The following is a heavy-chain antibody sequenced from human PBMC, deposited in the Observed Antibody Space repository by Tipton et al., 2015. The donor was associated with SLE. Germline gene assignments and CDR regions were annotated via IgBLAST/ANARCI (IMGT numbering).Heavy chain of an antibody. Sequence: TLSLTCAVYGGSFSGYYWSWIRQPPGKGLEWIGEINHSGSTNYNPSLKSRVTISVDTSKNQFSLKLSSVTAADTAVYYCARGIVVVPAAIWGWFDPWGQGTLFTVSS. CDR1: GGSFSGYY. D-gene: IGHD2-2*01. CDR2: INHSGST. CDR3: ARGIVVVPAAIWGWFDP. J-gene: IGHJ5*02. V-gene: IGHV4-34*01.